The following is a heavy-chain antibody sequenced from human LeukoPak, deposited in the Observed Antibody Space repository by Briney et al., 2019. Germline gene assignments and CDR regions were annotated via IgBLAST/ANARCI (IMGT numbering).Heavy chain of an antibody. CDR3: ATGRRYSGYDLQFESTTYGMDV. CDR2: TYYTSKWYN. V-gene: IGHV6-1*01. CDR1: GDSVSSNRAA. Sequence: SQTLSLTCAISGDSVSSNRAAWNWIRQSPSRGLEWLGRTYYTSKWYNDYAVSVKSRITINPDTSRNQFSLHLNSATPEDTAVYYCATGRRYSGYDLQFESTTYGMDVWGQGTTVTVSS. D-gene: IGHD5-12*01. J-gene: IGHJ6*02.